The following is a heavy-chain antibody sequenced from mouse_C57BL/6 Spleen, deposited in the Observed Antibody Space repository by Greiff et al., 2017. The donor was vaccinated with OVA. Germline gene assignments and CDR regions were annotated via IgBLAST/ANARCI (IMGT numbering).Heavy chain of an antibody. D-gene: IGHD1-1*02. J-gene: IGHJ3*01. CDR2: INPNNGGT. Sequence: VQLQQSGPELVKPGASVKMSCKASGYTFTDYNMHWVKQSPGKSLEWIGYINPNNGGTSYNQKFKGRATLTVNKSSSTAYMVLRSLTSEDSAVYYCGRENYGKFAYWGQGTLVTVSA. V-gene: IGHV1-22*01. CDR3: GRENYGKFAY. CDR1: GYTFTDYN.